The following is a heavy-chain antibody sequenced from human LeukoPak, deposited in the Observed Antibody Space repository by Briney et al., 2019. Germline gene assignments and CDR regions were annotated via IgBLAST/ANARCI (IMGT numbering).Heavy chain of an antibody. CDR1: GFTFSSYG. D-gene: IGHD6-19*01. CDR2: ISYDGSNK. V-gene: IGHV3-30*18. J-gene: IGHJ1*01. Sequence: GGSLRLSCAASGFTFSSYGMHWVRQAPGKGLEWVAVISYDGSNKYYVDSVKGRFTISRDNSKNTLYLQMSSLRAEDTAVYYCAKDSVEGQWLPEEGYFQHWGQGTLVTVS. CDR3: AKDSVEGQWLPEEGYFQH.